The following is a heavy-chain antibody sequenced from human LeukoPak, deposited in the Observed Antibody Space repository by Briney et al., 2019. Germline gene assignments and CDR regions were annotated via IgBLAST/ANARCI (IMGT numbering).Heavy chain of an antibody. CDR1: GFTFGDYA. D-gene: IGHD1-1*01. V-gene: IGHV3-49*03. CDR2: IRSKAYGETA. CDR3: TRDRGAYNLYDY. Sequence: GGSLRLSCTASGFTFGDYAMSWIRQAPGKGLEWVGFIRSKAYGETADYAASVKGRFTISRDDSKAIAYLQMNSLKTEDTDVYHCTRDRGAYNLYDYWGQGTLVTVSS. J-gene: IGHJ4*02.